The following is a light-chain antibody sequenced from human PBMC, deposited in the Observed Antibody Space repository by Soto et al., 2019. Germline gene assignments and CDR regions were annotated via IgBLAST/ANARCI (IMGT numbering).Light chain of an antibody. CDR3: QQSYTTHRT. J-gene: IGKJ1*01. Sequence: DIQMTQSPSSLSASVGDRVSVTCRASQSISTFLNWYQQRQGEAPKLLIYAASSLQSGVPSRFSGSGSGADFPLTIGSLQPEDFAPYYCQQSYTTHRTFGQGTKVEVK. CDR2: AAS. V-gene: IGKV1-39*01. CDR1: QSISTF.